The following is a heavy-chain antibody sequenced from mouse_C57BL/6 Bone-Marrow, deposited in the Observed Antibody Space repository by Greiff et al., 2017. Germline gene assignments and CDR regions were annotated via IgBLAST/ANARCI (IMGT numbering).Heavy chain of an antibody. CDR2: IRNKANNHAT. CDR3: TRPDGNYGFDY. V-gene: IGHV6-6*01. CDR1: GFTFSDAW. D-gene: IGHD2-1*01. Sequence: EVKVEESGGGLVQPGGSMKLSCAASGFTFSDAWMDWVRQSPGKGLEWVAEIRNKANNHATYYAESVKGRFTISRDDSKSSVYLQMNSLRAEDTGIYYCTRPDGNYGFDYWGQGTTLTVSS. J-gene: IGHJ2*01.